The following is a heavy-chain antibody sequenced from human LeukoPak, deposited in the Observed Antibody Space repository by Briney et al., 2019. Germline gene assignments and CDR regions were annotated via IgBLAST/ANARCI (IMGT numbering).Heavy chain of an antibody. CDR2: INPNSGGT. Sequence: ASVKVSFKASGYTFTGHYMHWVRQAPGQGLEWMGWINPNSGGTNYAQKFQGRVTMTKDTSISTAYMELSRLTSDDTAVYYYARVGGDSSSWYGGYNWFDPWGQGTLVTVSS. V-gene: IGHV1-2*02. D-gene: IGHD6-13*01. CDR3: ARVGGDSSSWYGGYNWFDP. CDR1: GYTFTGHY. J-gene: IGHJ5*02.